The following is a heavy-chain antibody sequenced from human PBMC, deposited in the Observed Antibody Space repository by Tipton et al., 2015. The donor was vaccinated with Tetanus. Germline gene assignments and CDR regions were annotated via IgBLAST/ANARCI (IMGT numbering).Heavy chain of an antibody. D-gene: IGHD3-22*01. Sequence: VQLVQSGAEVKKPGSSVKVSCKASGGTFSSYAISWVRQAPGQGLEWMGGIIPIFGTANYAQKFQGRVTITADESTSTAYMELSSLRSEDTAVHYCARAQYYYDSSGYLGGGSFDYWGQGTLVTVSS. CDR2: IIPIFGTA. J-gene: IGHJ4*02. CDR1: GGTFSSYA. CDR3: ARAQYYYDSSGYLGGGSFDY. V-gene: IGHV1-69*12.